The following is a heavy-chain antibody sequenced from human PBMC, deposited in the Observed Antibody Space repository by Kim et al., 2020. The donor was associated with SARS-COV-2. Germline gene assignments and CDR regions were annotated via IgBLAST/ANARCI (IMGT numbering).Heavy chain of an antibody. CDR3: ARDPITMVRGGRRGGMDV. J-gene: IGHJ6*02. CDR1: GFTFSSYA. D-gene: IGHD3-10*01. V-gene: IGHV3-30*04. Sequence: GGSLRLSCAASGFTFSSYAMHWVRQAPGKGLEWVAVISYDGSNKYYADSVKGRFTISRDNSKNTLYLQMNSLRAEDTAVYYCARDPITMVRGGRRGGMDVWGQGTTVTVSS. CDR2: ISYDGSNK.